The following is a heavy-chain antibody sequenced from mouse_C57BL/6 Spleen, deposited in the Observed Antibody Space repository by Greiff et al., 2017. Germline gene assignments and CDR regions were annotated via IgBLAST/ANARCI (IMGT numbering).Heavy chain of an antibody. CDR2: IDPSDSYT. D-gene: IGHD1-1*01. CDR3: APITTVVVDY. CDR1: GYTFTSYW. Sequence: QVQLQESGAELVRPGTSVKLSCKASGYTFTSYWMHWVKQRPGQGLEWIGVIDPSDSYTNYNQKFKGEATLTVDTSSSTAYMQLSSLTSEDSAVYYCAPITTVVVDYWGQGTTLTVSS. V-gene: IGHV1-59*01. J-gene: IGHJ2*01.